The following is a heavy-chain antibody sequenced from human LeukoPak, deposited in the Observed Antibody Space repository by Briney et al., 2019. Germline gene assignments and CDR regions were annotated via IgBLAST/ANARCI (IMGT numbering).Heavy chain of an antibody. D-gene: IGHD1-26*01. CDR1: GYTFTSYG. J-gene: IGHJ5*02. CDR3: ARVLGIVGATGWFDP. CDR2: ISAYNGNT. V-gene: IGHV1-18*01. Sequence: EASVKVSCKASGYTFTSYGISWVRQAPGQGLEWMGWISAYNGNTNYAQKLQGRVTMTTDTSTSTAYMELRSLRSDDTAVYYCARVLGIVGATGWFDPWGQGTLVTVSS.